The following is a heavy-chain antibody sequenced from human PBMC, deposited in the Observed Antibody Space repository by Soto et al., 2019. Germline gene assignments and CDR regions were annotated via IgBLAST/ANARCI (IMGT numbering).Heavy chain of an antibody. V-gene: IGHV3-30-3*01. CDR2: ISYDGSNK. Sequence: GGSLRLSCAASGFTFSSYAMHLVRQAPGKGLEWVAVISYDGSNKYYADSVKGRFTISRDKSKNTLYLQMNSLRAKDTAVYYCARDRSIAVAGSDALDISGQGTMVTVSS. CDR3: ARDRSIAVAGSDALDI. CDR1: GFTFSSYA. D-gene: IGHD6-19*01. J-gene: IGHJ3*02.